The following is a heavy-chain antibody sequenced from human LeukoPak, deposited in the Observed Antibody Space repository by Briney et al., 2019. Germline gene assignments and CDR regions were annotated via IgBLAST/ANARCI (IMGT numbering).Heavy chain of an antibody. D-gene: IGHD3-10*01. CDR1: GFSFRDFW. Sequence: PGGSLRLSCPASGFSFRDFWMTWVRQAPGKGLEWVSSISSSGRYIYYAGSVEGRFTIPRDNAKKSLYLQMNSLRAEDTAVYDCAEGGSGSHWGQGTLVTVSS. J-gene: IGHJ4*02. CDR3: AEGGSGSH. V-gene: IGHV3-21*01. CDR2: ISSSGRYI.